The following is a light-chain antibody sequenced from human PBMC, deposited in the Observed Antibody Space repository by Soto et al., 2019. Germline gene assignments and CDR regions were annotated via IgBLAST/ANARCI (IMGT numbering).Light chain of an antibody. CDR1: QSVSSN. V-gene: IGKV3-15*01. J-gene: IGKJ2*01. CDR2: GAS. Sequence: EVVMMQSPATLSVSPGERATLSCRASQSVSSNLAWYQQRPGQAPRLLIYGASTRATGVPARFSSSGSGTEFTLTISSLQSEDFAVYYCQQYDNWPPYTFGQGTKLEIK. CDR3: QQYDNWPPYT.